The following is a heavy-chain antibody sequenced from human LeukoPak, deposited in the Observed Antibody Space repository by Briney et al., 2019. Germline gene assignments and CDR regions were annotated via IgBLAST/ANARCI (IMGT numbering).Heavy chain of an antibody. D-gene: IGHD7-27*01. J-gene: IGHJ4*02. V-gene: IGHV4-34*01. Sequence: PSETLSLTCAVYGGSFSGYYWSWIRQPPGKGLEWIGEINHSGSTNYNPSLKSRVTMSVDTSKNQFSLKLSSVTAADTAVYYCARAHWGPLLYFDYWGQGTLVTVSS. CDR3: ARAHWGPLLYFDY. CDR2: INHSGST. CDR1: GGSFSGYY.